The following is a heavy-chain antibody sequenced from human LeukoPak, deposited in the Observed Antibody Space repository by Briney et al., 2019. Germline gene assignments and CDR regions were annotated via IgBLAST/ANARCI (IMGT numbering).Heavy chain of an antibody. V-gene: IGHV4-59*01. J-gene: IGHJ4*02. CDR3: ARSTGSYSHLYY. Sequence: SETLSLTCSVSGGAISSYYWSWLRHPPGKGLEWIGYIYYSGNTNYNPSLKSRVTISVDTSKNQFSLNLSSVTAADTAVYYCARSTGSYSHLYYWGQGTLVTVSS. CDR1: GGAISSYY. CDR2: IYYSGNT. D-gene: IGHD3-10*01.